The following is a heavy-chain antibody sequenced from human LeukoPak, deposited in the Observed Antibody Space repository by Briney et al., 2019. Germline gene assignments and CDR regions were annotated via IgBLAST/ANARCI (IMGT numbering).Heavy chain of an antibody. CDR2: IYSGGST. CDR1: GFTVSSNY. CDR3: ARGGGYYGSGSLHYYYYGMDV. J-gene: IGHJ6*02. Sequence: GGSLRLSCAASGFTVSSNYMSWVRQAPGKGLEWVSVIYSGGSTYYADSVKGRFTISRDNAKNSLYLQMNSLRAEDTAVYYCARGGGYYGSGSLHYYYYGMDVWGQGTTVTVSS. D-gene: IGHD3-10*01. V-gene: IGHV3-66*01.